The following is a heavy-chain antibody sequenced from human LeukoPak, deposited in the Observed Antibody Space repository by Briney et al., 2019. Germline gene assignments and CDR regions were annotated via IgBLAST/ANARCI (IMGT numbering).Heavy chain of an antibody. J-gene: IGHJ6*02. Sequence: GASVKVSCKASGYTFTSYGISWVRQAPGQGLEWMGWISAYNCNTNYAQKLQGRVTMTTDTSTSTAYMELRSLRSDDTAVYYCARDPGGTYYYYGMDVWGQGTTVTVSS. V-gene: IGHV1-18*01. CDR3: ARDPGGTYYYYGMDV. D-gene: IGHD1-1*01. CDR2: ISAYNCNT. CDR1: GYTFTSYG.